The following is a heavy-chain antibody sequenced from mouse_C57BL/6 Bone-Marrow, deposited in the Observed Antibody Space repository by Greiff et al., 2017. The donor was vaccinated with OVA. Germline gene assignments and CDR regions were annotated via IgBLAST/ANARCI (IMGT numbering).Heavy chain of an antibody. CDR3: TRLLDAMDY. D-gene: IGHD2-1*01. J-gene: IGHJ4*01. CDR1: GFTFSSYA. V-gene: IGHV5-9-1*02. CDR2: ISSGGDYI. Sequence: DVHLVESGEGLVKPGGSLKLSCAASGFTFSSYAMSWVRQTPEKSLEWVAYISSGGDYIYYADTVKGRFTISRDNARNTLYLQMSSLKSEDTAMYYSTRLLDAMDYWGQGTAVTVSS.